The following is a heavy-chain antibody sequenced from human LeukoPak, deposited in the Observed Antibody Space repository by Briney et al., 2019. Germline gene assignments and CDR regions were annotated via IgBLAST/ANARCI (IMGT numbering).Heavy chain of an antibody. Sequence: PSETLSLTCAVYGGSFSGYYWSWIRQPPGKGLEWIGEINHSGSTNYNPSLKTQLSISIDTSKNQFSLKLNSVTAADTALYYCARVVAAAGNNWFDPWGQGTLVTVSS. J-gene: IGHJ5*02. CDR3: ARVVAAAGNNWFDP. CDR1: GGSFSGYY. D-gene: IGHD6-13*01. CDR2: INHSGST. V-gene: IGHV4-34*01.